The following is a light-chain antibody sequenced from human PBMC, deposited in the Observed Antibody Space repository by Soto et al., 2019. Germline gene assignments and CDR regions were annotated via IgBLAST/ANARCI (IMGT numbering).Light chain of an antibody. Sequence: QSALTQPASVSGSPGQSITISCTGTSSDVGGYNYVCWYQQHPGKAPKLMIYDVSYRPSGVSNRFSGSKSGNTASLTISGLQAEDEADYYCISYTSSSTLLFDGGTKLTVL. CDR1: SSDVGGYNY. CDR3: ISYTSSSTLL. CDR2: DVS. V-gene: IGLV2-14*03. J-gene: IGLJ2*01.